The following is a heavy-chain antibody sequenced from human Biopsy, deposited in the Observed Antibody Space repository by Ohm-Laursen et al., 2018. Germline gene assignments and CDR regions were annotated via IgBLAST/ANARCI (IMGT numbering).Heavy chain of an antibody. D-gene: IGHD3-16*02. CDR1: GGAFTNYA. CDR3: ARGEVTFGELIVSLDS. J-gene: IGHJ4*02. V-gene: IGHV1-18*01. CDR2: IRPLNGDT. Sequence: SSVKVSCKVSGGAFTNYAINWVRQAPGQGLEWMGWIRPLNGDTKYGQKFQDRVTMTTDTSTSTVYMELTSLRSDDTAVYYCARGEVTFGELIVSLDSWGQGTLVTVSS.